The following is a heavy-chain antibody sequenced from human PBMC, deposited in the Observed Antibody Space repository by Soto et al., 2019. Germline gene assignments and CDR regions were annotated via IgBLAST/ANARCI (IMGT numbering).Heavy chain of an antibody. V-gene: IGHV3-30*18. D-gene: IGHD3-10*01. Sequence: GGSLRLSCTASGFTFSNYGMHWVRQAPGKGLEWVAVTSYDGSNKYYADSVKGRFTISRDNSKNTLYLQMNSLRAEDTDVYYCAKDVIAKVRGVIPYYYYGMDVWGQGTTVTVSS. CDR1: GFTFSNYG. J-gene: IGHJ6*02. CDR2: TSYDGSNK. CDR3: AKDVIAKVRGVIPYYYYGMDV.